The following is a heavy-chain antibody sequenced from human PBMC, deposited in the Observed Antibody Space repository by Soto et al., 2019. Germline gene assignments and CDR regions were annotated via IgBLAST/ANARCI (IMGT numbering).Heavy chain of an antibody. Sequence: SETLSLTCTVSGGSISSSSYYWGWIRQPPGKGLEWIGSIYYSGSTYYNPSLKSRVTISVDTSKNQFSLKLSSVTAADTAVYYCARLTEEGYYYYMDGWGKGTTVTVSS. V-gene: IGHV4-39*01. CDR3: ARLTEEGYYYYMDG. CDR1: GGSISSSSYY. J-gene: IGHJ6*03. CDR2: IYYSGST.